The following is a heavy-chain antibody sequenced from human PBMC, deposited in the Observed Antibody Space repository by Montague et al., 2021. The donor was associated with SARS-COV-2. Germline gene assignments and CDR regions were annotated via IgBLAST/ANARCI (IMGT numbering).Heavy chain of an antibody. J-gene: IGHJ3*02. Sequence: SETLSLTCTVSGGSITRNYYWGWIRQPLGKGLEWVGNIYYSGTTFINPSPERRVTISVNASKNQFSLNLTSVTAADTAVYYCARPLVRGVPKAFDIWGQGALVIVSS. V-gene: IGHV4-39*01. CDR3: ARPLVRGVPKAFDI. D-gene: IGHD3-10*01. CDR2: IYYSGTT. CDR1: GGSITRNYY.